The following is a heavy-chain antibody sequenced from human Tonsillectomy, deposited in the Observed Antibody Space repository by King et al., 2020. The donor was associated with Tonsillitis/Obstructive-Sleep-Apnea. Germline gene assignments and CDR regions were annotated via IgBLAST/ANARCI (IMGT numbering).Heavy chain of an antibody. J-gene: IGHJ3*02. CDR3: ARDMVLEAGGDAFDI. CDR1: GDSISTYY. D-gene: IGHD2-8*01. CDR2: IHYSGST. Sequence: QLQESGPGLVKPSETLSLTCTVSGDSISTYYWSWIRQPPGKGLEWIGYIHYSGSTNYNPSLKSRVTILVDTSKNQFSLKLSSVTAADTAVYYCARDMVLEAGGDAFDIWGQGRMVTVSS. V-gene: IGHV4-59*01.